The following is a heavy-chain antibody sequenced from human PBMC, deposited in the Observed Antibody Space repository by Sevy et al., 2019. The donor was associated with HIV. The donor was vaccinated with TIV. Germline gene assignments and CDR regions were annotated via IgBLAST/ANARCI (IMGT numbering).Heavy chain of an antibody. D-gene: IGHD1-1*01. CDR3: ARDSTTRPRVLDY. Sequence: SETLSLTCSVSGGSISSYFWTWVRQSPGKGLEWIGHIYFTGNTDYSPSLKSRVTLSLDTSKSQFSLTLKSVTAAATAIYFCARDSTTRPRVLDYWGQGTLVTVS. CDR1: GGSISSYF. V-gene: IGHV4-59*01. CDR2: IYFTGNT. J-gene: IGHJ4*02.